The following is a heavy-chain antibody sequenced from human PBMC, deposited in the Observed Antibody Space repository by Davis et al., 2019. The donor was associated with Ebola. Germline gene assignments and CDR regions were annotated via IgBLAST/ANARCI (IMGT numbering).Heavy chain of an antibody. CDR2: INYSGNT. CDR1: SGSISSYY. J-gene: IGHJ4*02. Sequence: SETLSLTCTVSSGSISSYYWSWIRQPPGKGLEWIGYINYSGNTKYNPSLKSRVSISVDTSKNQFSLKLSSVTAADTAVYYCARVGSYYSSFGYWGQGTLVTVSS. D-gene: IGHD1-26*01. V-gene: IGHV4-59*01. CDR3: ARVGSYYSSFGY.